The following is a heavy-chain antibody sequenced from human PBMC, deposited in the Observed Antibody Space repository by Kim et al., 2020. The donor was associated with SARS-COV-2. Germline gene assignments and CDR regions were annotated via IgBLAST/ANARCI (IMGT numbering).Heavy chain of an antibody. V-gene: IGHV3-21*01. CDR2: IPSSSTDI. D-gene: IGHD3-22*01. Sequence: GGSLRLSCAASGFSFSSYSMHWVRQAPGKGLEWVSAIPSSSTDIYYADSVKGRFSISRDNAKNSLYLQMNSLRAEDTAVYYCVRGDISGYYSSISRYWG. CDR1: GFSFSSYS. J-gene: IGHJ4*01. CDR3: VRGDISGYYSSISRY.